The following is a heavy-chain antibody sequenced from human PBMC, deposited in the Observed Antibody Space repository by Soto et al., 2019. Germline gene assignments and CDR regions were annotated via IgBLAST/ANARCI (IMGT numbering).Heavy chain of an antibody. D-gene: IGHD3-9*01. J-gene: IGHJ4*02. V-gene: IGHV3-21*01. CDR1: GFTLTNYD. CDR2: ISSYI. Sequence: GGSLRLSGAASGFTLTNYDMNWVRQAPGKGLEWVSSISSYIYYADSVKGRFTISRDNAKNSLFLQMDSLRAEDTAVYYCARDRSPYDILTGSYPFDYWGPGTLVTFSS. CDR3: ARDRSPYDILTGSYPFDY.